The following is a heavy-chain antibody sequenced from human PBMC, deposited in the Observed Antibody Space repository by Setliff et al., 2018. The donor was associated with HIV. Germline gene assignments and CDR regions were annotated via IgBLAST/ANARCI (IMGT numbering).Heavy chain of an antibody. CDR2: ISSTGTYI. CDR3: ARGSGSGYDPRGAFNF. CDR1: GFTFSSYW. D-gene: IGHD5-12*01. Sequence: GSLRLSCAASGFTFSSYWMSWVRQAPGKGLEWVSSISSTGTYIYYADSMKGRFTISRDNAKNSLYLQMNSLRAEDTAVYYCARGSGSGYDPRGAFNFWGLGTLVTVSS. V-gene: IGHV3-21*04. J-gene: IGHJ3*01.